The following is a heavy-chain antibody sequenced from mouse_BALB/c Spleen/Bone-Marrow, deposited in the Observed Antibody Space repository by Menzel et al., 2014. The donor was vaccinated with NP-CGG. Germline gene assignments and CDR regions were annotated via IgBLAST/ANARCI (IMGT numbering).Heavy chain of an antibody. V-gene: IGHV1-7*01. J-gene: IGHJ3*01. CDR2: INPSTGYT. D-gene: IGHD2-2*01. CDR3: ARYHYGYDGFAY. CDR1: GYTFTSYW. Sequence: QVQLQQSGAELAKPGASVKMSCKASGYTFTSYWMHWVKQRPGQGLEWIGYINPSTGYTEYNQKFKDKATLTADKSSSTAYMQLSSLTSEDSAVYYCARYHYGYDGFAYWGQGTPVTVSA.